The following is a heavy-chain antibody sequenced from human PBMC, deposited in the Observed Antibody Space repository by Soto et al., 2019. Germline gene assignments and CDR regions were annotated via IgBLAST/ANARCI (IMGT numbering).Heavy chain of an antibody. D-gene: IGHD6-25*01. CDR1: GGSISSGDYY. Sequence: PSETLSLTCTVSGGSISSGDYYWSWIRQPPGKGLEWIGYIYYSGSTYYNPSLKSRVTISVDTSKNQFSLKLSSVTAADTAVYYCARGMAADVYYYYYGMDVWGQGTTVTVSS. CDR3: ARGMAADVYYYYYGMDV. CDR2: IYYSGST. V-gene: IGHV4-30-4*01. J-gene: IGHJ6*02.